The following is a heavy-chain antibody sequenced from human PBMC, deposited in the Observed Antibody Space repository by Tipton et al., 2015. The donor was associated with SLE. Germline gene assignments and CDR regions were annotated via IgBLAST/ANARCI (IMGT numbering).Heavy chain of an antibody. CDR1: GFTFDDYG. V-gene: IGHV4-38-2*01. Sequence: LRLSCAASGFTFDDYGMSWVRQAPGKGLEWIGSIYHSGSTYYNPSLKSRVIISVDTSENQFSLKLSSVTAADTAVYYCASLSDSYKWNSNPQSDHWGQGTLVTVSS. J-gene: IGHJ4*02. CDR2: IYHSGST. CDR3: ASLSDSYKWNSNPQSDH. D-gene: IGHD1-7*01.